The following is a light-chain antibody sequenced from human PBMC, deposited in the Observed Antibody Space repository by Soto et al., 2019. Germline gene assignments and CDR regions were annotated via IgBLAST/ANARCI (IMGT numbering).Light chain of an antibody. Sequence: IVLTHSPSTRSFFPNDRVTLSCRASQYINTRLAWYQHRPGQAPRLLIYQTSIRAAGIPARFSASGTGTDFTLTISDVQPEDFAVYYCHQRQSWPRTFGQGTKVDIK. CDR2: QTS. CDR1: QYINTR. CDR3: HQRQSWPRT. J-gene: IGKJ1*01. V-gene: IGKV3-11*01.